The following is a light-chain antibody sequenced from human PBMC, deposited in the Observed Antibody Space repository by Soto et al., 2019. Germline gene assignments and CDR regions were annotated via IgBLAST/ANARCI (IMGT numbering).Light chain of an antibody. V-gene: IGKV3-20*01. Sequence: EIVLTQSPGTLSLSPGDRATLSCRASQSVSINYLAWYQQKPGQAPRLLIYGASNRVTGIPDRFSGSGSGTDFTLTISRLEPEDCAVYFCQQYGSTPRTFGQGTKVELK. J-gene: IGKJ1*01. CDR3: QQYGSTPRT. CDR1: QSVSINY. CDR2: GAS.